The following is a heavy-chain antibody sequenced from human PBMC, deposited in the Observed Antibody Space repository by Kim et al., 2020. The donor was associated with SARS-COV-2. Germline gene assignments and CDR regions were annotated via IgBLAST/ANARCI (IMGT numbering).Heavy chain of an antibody. CDR1: GYTFTSYG. Sequence: ASVKVSCKASGYTFTSYGISWVRQAPGQGLEWMGWISAYNGNTNYAQKLQGRVTMTTDTSTSTAYMELRSLRSDDTAVYYGARDLKITIFGVVIHGYYYYGMDVWGQGTTVTVSS. D-gene: IGHD3-3*01. V-gene: IGHV1-18*01. CDR3: ARDLKITIFGVVIHGYYYYGMDV. CDR2: ISAYNGNT. J-gene: IGHJ6*02.